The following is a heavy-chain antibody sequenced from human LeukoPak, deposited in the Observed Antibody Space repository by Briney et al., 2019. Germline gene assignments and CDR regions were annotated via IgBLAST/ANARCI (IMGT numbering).Heavy chain of an antibody. D-gene: IGHD5-18*01. V-gene: IGHV1-69*01. Sequence: ASVKVSCKASGGTFSSYAISWVRQAPGQGLEWMGGIIPIFGTANYAQKFQGRVTITADESTSTAYMELSSLRSEDTAVYYCARDLLVGRGYSYGPGGYWGQGTLVTVS. J-gene: IGHJ4*02. CDR1: GGTFSSYA. CDR3: ARDLLVGRGYSYGPGGY. CDR2: IIPIFGTA.